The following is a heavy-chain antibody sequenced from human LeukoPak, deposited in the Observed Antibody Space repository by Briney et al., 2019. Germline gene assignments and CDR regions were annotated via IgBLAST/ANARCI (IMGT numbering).Heavy chain of an antibody. V-gene: IGHV3-23*01. J-gene: IGHJ4*02. CDR2: ISGSGGST. D-gene: IGHD3-10*01. CDR3: AKDEDRHYYGSGSYYNQFDY. CDR1: GFTFSSYA. Sequence: PGGSLRLSCAASGFTFSSYAMSWVRQAPGKGLEWVSAISGSGGSTCYADSVKGRFTISRDTSKNTLYLQMNSLRAEDMPVYYCAKDEDRHYYGSGSYYNQFDYWGQGTLVTVSS.